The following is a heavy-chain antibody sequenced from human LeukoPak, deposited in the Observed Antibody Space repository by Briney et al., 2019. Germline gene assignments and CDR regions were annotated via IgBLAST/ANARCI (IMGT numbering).Heavy chain of an antibody. Sequence: ASVKVSCKASGFTFTSSAVQWVRHARGQRLEWIVWIVVGSGDTNSAQKFRERVTITRDMSTRTAYMELSSLRSEDTAVYYCGADSMPRGVFSYAFDIWGQGTMVTVSS. CDR1: GFTFTSSA. CDR2: IVVGSGDT. J-gene: IGHJ3*02. V-gene: IGHV1-58*01. D-gene: IGHD3-10*01. CDR3: GADSMPRGVFSYAFDI.